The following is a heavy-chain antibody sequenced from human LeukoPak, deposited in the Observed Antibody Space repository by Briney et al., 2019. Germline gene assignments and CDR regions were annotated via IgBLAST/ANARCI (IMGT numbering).Heavy chain of an antibody. D-gene: IGHD3-10*01. CDR2: INHSGST. CDR1: GGFISGYY. J-gene: IGHJ4*02. CDR3: ARVVVRGARRYGFY. V-gene: IGHV4-34*01. Sequence: SETLSLTCAVYGGFISGYYWSWIRQPPGKGLECIGEINHSGSTNYNPSLKSRVTISLDTSMNQFSLKLRSVTAADTAVYYGARVVVRGARRYGFYWDQGTLVTVSS.